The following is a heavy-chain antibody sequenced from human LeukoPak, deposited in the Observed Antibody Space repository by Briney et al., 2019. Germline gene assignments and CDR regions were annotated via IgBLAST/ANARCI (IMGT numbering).Heavy chain of an antibody. J-gene: IGHJ6*03. CDR3: ARERIGVDTASEVSARAYYYYYMDV. CDR2: IYTSGST. CDR1: SGSITNSSYY. Sequence: SETLSLTCTVSSGSITNSSYYWSWIRQPAGKGLEWIGRIYTSGSTNYNPSLKSRVTMSVDTSKNQFSLKPSSVTAADTAVYYCARERIGVDTASEVSARAYYYYYMDVWGKGTTVTISS. D-gene: IGHD5-18*01. V-gene: IGHV4-61*02.